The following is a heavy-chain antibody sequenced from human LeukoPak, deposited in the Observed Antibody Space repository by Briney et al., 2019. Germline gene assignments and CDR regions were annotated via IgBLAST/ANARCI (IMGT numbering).Heavy chain of an antibody. Sequence: PGGSLRLSCAVSGFTCSNYEMNWVRLAPGKGLEWVSYISISGNSIYYADSVKGRFIISRDNAKNSLYLQMNSLRAEDTAVYYCATQDLTGYYRFDYWGQGTLVTVSS. D-gene: IGHD3-9*01. CDR3: ATQDLTGYYRFDY. V-gene: IGHV3-48*03. CDR1: GFTCSNYE. CDR2: ISISGNSI. J-gene: IGHJ4*02.